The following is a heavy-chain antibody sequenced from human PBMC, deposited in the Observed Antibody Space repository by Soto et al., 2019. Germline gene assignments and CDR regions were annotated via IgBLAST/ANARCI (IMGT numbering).Heavy chain of an antibody. CDR3: ARALYSSSWVDKYFQH. J-gene: IGHJ1*01. V-gene: IGHV3-21*01. CDR2: ISSSSSYI. Sequence: PGGSLRLSCAASGFTFSSYRLNWVRQAPGKGLEWVSSISSSSSYIYYADSVKGRFTISRDNAKNSLYLQMNSLRAEDTAVYYCARALYSSSWVDKYFQHWGQGTLVTVSS. D-gene: IGHD6-13*01. CDR1: GFTFSSYR.